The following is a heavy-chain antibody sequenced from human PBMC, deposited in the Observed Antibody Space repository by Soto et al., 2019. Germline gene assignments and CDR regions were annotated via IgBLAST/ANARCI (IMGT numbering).Heavy chain of an antibody. CDR2: IIPILGIA. J-gene: IGHJ4*02. V-gene: IGHV1-69*02. Sequence: GASVKVSCKASGGTFSSYTLSWVRQAPGQGLEWMGRIIPILGIANYAQKFQGRVTITADKSTSTAYMELSSLRSEDTAVYYCATDCSGGSCYSNWGQGTLVTVSS. CDR3: ATDCSGGSCYSN. D-gene: IGHD2-15*01. CDR1: GGTFSSYT.